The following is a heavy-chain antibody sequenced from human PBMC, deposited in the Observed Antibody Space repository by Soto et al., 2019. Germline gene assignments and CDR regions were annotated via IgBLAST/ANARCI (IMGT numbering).Heavy chain of an antibody. CDR3: AKSQGDYWDFDL. J-gene: IGHJ2*01. Sequence: QLQLQESGSGLVKPSQTLSLTCAVSGGSIGSGGYSWTWIRQPPGKGLEWIGYIYRGGSTYYNPSLRSRVTISIDKSKAQFPLKLTSVTAADTAVYYWAKSQGDYWDFDLWGRGTLVTVSS. CDR2: IYRGGST. CDR1: GGSIGSGGYS. D-gene: IGHD2-21*01. V-gene: IGHV4-30-2*01.